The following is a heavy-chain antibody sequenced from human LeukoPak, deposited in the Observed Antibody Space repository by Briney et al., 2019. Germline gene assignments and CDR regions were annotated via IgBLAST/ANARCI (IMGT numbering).Heavy chain of an antibody. V-gene: IGHV3-48*03. Sequence: GGSLRLSCAASGFTFSSYEINWVRQAPGKGLAWVSYISSSGSTIYYADSVKGRFTISRDNAKNSLFLQMNSLRAEDTAVYYCARDSSSYWFFDLWGRGTLVTVSS. J-gene: IGHJ2*01. CDR3: ARDSSSYWFFDL. CDR1: GFTFSSYE. CDR2: ISSSGSTI.